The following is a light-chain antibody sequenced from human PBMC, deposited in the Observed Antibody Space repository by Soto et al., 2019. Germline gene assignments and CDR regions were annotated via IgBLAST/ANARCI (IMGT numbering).Light chain of an antibody. V-gene: IGKV3-20*01. CDR3: QQYVT. J-gene: IGKJ1*01. CDR1: LSVSGSD. CDR2: GAS. Sequence: IVLTQSPGTLSLSPGERATLSCRASLSVSGSDLAWYQQKPGQAPRLLIFGASSRATGIPDRFSGGGSGTEFTLTTSRLEPEDFAVYYCQQYVTFGQGTRVDIK.